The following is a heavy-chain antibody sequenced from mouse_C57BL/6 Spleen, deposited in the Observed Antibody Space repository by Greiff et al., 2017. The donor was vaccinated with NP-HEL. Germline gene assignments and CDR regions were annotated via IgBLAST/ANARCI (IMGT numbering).Heavy chain of an antibody. CDR3: ARETAQATDYFDY. V-gene: IGHV1-69*01. CDR2: IDPSDSYT. CDR1: GYTFTSYW. D-gene: IGHD3-2*02. Sequence: QVQLQQPGAELVMPGASVKLSCKASGYTFTSYWMHWVKQRPGQGLEWIGEIDPSDSYTNYNQKFKGKSTLTVDKSSSTAYMQLSSLTSEDSAVYYCARETAQATDYFDYWGQGTTLTVSS. J-gene: IGHJ2*01.